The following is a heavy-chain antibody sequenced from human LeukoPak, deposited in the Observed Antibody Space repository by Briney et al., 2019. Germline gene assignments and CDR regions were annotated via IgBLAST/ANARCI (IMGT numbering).Heavy chain of an antibody. CDR2: IKQDGSDK. V-gene: IGHV3-7*01. CDR3: ARDSTPFTYYYYRSGYYADY. J-gene: IGHJ4*02. CDR1: GFTFSNYW. Sequence: GGSLRLSCAASGFTFSNYWMSWVRQAPGKGLEWVANIKQDGSDKYYVDSVKGRFSISRDNAKNSLYLQMNSLRAEDPAVYYCARDSTPFTYYYYRSGYYADYWGQGTLVTVSS. D-gene: IGHD3-22*01.